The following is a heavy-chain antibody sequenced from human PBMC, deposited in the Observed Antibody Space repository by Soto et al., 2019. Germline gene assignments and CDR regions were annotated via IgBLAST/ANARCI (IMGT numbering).Heavy chain of an antibody. D-gene: IGHD3-22*01. CDR1: GGTFSSYA. J-gene: IGHJ5*02. CDR3: ARDRYYYDSSGQQWWFDP. Sequence: SVKVSCKASGGTFSSYAISWVRQAPGQGLEWTGGIIPIFGTANYAQKFQGRVTITADESTSTAYMELSSLRSEDTAVYYCARDRYYYDSSGQQWWFDPWGQGTLVTVSS. CDR2: IIPIFGTA. V-gene: IGHV1-69*13.